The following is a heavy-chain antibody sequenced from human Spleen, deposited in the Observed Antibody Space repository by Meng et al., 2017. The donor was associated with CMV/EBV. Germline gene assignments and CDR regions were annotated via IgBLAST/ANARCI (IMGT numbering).Heavy chain of an antibody. CDR2: ISAYNGNT. D-gene: IGHD5-18*01. CDR1: CYTFASYG. J-gene: IGHJ4*02. CDR3: ARDTAMVRDYFDY. Sequence: KGSCYTFASYGISWVRQAPGQGLEWMGWISAYNGNTNYAQKLQGRVTMTTDTSTSTAYMELRSLRSDDTAVYYCARDTAMVRDYFDYWGQGTLVTVSS. V-gene: IGHV1-18*01.